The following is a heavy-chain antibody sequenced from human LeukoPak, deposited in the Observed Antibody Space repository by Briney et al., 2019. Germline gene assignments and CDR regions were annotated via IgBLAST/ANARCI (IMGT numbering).Heavy chain of an antibody. J-gene: IGHJ5*02. CDR2: ISAYNGNT. Sequence: ASVKVSCKASGYTFTSYGISWVRQAPGQGLEWMGWISAYNGNTNYAQKLQGRVTMTTDTSTSTAYMELRSLRSDDTAVYYCARDAQSGSYAYGDNWFDPWGQGTLVTVSS. CDR1: GYTFTSYG. V-gene: IGHV1-18*01. D-gene: IGHD3-16*01. CDR3: ARDAQSGSYAYGDNWFDP.